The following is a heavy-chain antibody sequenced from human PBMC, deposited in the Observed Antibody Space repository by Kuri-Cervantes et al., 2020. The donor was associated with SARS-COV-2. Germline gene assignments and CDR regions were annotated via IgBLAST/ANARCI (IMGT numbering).Heavy chain of an antibody. CDR2: IYYSGST. V-gene: IGHV4-59*11. D-gene: IGHD4-23*01. Sequence: GSLRLSCNVSGDSMSRRYWNWIRQPPGRGLEWIGYIYYSGSTNYNPSLKSRVTISVDTSKNQFSLKLSSVTAADTAVYYCARPGGFLDVWGKGTTVTVSS. CDR1: GDSMSRRY. J-gene: IGHJ6*04. CDR3: ARPGGFLDV.